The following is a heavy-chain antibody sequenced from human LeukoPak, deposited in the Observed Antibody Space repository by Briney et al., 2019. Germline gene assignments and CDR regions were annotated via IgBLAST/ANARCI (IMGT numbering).Heavy chain of an antibody. V-gene: IGHV4-4*07. D-gene: IGHD3-22*01. Sequence: PSETLSLTCTVSGGSISTYYWSWIRQPAGKGLEWIGRIYSSGSTNYNPSLQSRITMSVDTSKKQFSLRLTSVTAADTAVYYCARVRYYYDGIGNYPYYFDLWGQGTLVTVSS. CDR2: IYSSGST. CDR1: GGSISTYY. CDR3: ARVRYYYDGIGNYPYYFDL. J-gene: IGHJ4*02.